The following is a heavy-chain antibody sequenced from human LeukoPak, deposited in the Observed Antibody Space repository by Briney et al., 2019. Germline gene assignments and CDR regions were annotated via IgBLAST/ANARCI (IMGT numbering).Heavy chain of an antibody. CDR1: GFTFSSYA. CDR3: ARGISSGIVVTAIAY. D-gene: IGHD2-21*02. Sequence: GGSLRLSCAASGFTFSSYAMHWVRQAPDKGLEWMAVISDGGSDRYYADSVRGRFTISRDNSENTLTLQMSSLRAEGTALYYCARGISSGIVVTAIAYWGQGTLVTVSS. V-gene: IGHV3-30-3*01. J-gene: IGHJ4*02. CDR2: ISDGGSDR.